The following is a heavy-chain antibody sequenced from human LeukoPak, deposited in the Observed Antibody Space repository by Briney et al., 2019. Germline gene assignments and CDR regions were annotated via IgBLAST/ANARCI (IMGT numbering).Heavy chain of an antibody. V-gene: IGHV3-7*04. CDR3: ARVYCGGGTCSSYFDY. CDR2: ISQDGSEK. J-gene: IGHJ4*02. CDR1: GFTFGSYW. D-gene: IGHD2-15*01. Sequence: GGSLRLSCAASGFTFGSYWLSWVRRAPGKGLEWVANISQDGSEKYYVDSVKGRYIISRDNAKSSLSLQMNSLRTEDTAVYYCARVYCGGGTCSSYFDYWGQGTLVTVSS.